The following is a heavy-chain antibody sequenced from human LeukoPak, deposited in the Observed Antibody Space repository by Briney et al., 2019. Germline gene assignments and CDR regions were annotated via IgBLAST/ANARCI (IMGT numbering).Heavy chain of an antibody. V-gene: IGHV3-23*01. CDR2: IGGSGSNT. D-gene: IGHD6-13*01. CDR3: VLGPAAGID. Sequence: GGSLRLSCAASGFTFSNYAMSWVRQAPGKGLEWVSVIGGSGSNTYYADSVKGQFTISRDNSKNTLYLQMNSLRAEDTAVYYWVLGPAAGIDWGQGALVTVSS. J-gene: IGHJ1*01. CDR1: GFTFSNYA.